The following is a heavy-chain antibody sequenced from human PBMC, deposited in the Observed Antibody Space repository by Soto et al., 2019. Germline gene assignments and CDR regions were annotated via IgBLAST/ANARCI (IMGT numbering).Heavy chain of an antibody. CDR2: ISYDGSNK. CDR1: GFTFSSYG. Sequence: GGSLRLSCAASGFTFSSYGMHWVRQAPGKGLEWVAVISYDGSNKYYADSVKGRFTISRDNSKNTLYLQMNSLRAEDTAVYYCAKDRPSGSRPYYYRMDFWGQGATVPGSS. CDR3: AKDRPSGSRPYYYRMDF. D-gene: IGHD1-26*01. V-gene: IGHV3-30*18. J-gene: IGHJ6*02.